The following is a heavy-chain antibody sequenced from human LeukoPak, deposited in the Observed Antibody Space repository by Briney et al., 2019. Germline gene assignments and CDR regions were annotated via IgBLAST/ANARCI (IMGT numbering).Heavy chain of an antibody. CDR3: ARVQLERSGEPFDY. D-gene: IGHD1-1*01. V-gene: IGHV1-2*02. CDR1: GYTFTGYY. Sequence: ASVKVSCKASGYTFTGYYMHWVRQAPGQGLEWMGWINPNSGGTNYAQKFQGRVTMTRDTSISTAYMELSRLRSEDTAVYYCARVQLERSGEPFDYWGQGTLVTVSS. J-gene: IGHJ4*02. CDR2: INPNSGGT.